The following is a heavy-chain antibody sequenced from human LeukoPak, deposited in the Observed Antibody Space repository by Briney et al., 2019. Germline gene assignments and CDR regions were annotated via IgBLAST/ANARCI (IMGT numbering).Heavy chain of an antibody. CDR3: ASQVGEVPAGFDY. V-gene: IGHV3-48*03. J-gene: IGHJ4*02. CDR1: GFTFSSYE. Sequence: GGSLRLSCAASGFTFSSYEMNWGRQAPGKGLEWASYISSSGSTIYYADSVKGRFTISRDNAKNSLYLQMNSLRAEDTAVYYCASQVGEVPAGFDYWGQGTLVTVSS. D-gene: IGHD2-2*01. CDR2: ISSSGSTI.